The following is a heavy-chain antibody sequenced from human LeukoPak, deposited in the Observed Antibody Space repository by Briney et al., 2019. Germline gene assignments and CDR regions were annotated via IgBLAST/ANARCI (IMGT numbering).Heavy chain of an antibody. CDR1: GFTFSSYE. CDR2: INPSGSTA. Sequence: GGSLRLSCAASGFTFSSYEMMWVRQAPGKGLEWLSYINPSGSTAYYADSVKGRFTISRDNAKNSLYLQMNSLRAEDTAVYYCAREGASSGPDLPPDYWGQGTLVTVSS. V-gene: IGHV3-48*03. CDR3: AREGASSGPDLPPDY. D-gene: IGHD6-19*01. J-gene: IGHJ4*02.